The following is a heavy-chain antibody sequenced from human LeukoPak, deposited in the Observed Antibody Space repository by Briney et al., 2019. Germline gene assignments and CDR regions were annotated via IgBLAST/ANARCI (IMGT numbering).Heavy chain of an antibody. CDR2: IIPILGIA. V-gene: IGHV1-69*04. J-gene: IGHJ4*02. CDR1: GGTFSSYA. CDR3: ARALPRRSPFDY. Sequence: ASVKVSCKASGGTFSSYAISWVRQAPGQGLEWMGRIIPILGIANYAQKFQGRVTITADKSTSTAYMELSSLRSEDTAVYYCARALPRRSPFDYWGQGTLVTVSS.